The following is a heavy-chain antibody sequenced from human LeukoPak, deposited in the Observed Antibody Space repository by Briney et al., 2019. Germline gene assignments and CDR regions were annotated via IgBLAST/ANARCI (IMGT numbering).Heavy chain of an antibody. V-gene: IGHV3-48*03. Sequence: GGSLRLSCAASGFDFKTYEMNWVRQAPGKGLEWISYISGRNIINYADSVKGRFTIPRDNTKNSLYLQMNSLRAEDTAVYYCASELWFGESNALDPWGQGTVVTVSS. J-gene: IGHJ3*01. CDR3: ASELWFGESNALDP. D-gene: IGHD3-10*01. CDR1: GFDFKTYE. CDR2: ISGRNII.